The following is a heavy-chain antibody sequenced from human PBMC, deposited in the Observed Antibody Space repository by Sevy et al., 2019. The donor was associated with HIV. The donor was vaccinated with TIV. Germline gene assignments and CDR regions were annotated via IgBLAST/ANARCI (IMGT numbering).Heavy chain of an antibody. CDR2: ISSNGGST. D-gene: IGHD2-2*01. CDR3: ATYCSSTSCYASGGDY. Sequence: GGSLRLSCSASGFTFSSYAMHWVRQAPGQGLEYVSAISSNGGSTYYADSVKGRFTISRDNSKNTLYLQMSSLRAEDTAVYYCATYCSSTSCYASGGDYWGQGTLVTVSS. V-gene: IGHV3-64D*06. CDR1: GFTFSSYA. J-gene: IGHJ4*02.